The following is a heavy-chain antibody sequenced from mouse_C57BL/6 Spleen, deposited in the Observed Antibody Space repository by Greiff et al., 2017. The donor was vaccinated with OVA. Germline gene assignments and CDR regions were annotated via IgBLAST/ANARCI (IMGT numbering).Heavy chain of an antibody. J-gene: IGHJ3*01. CDR3: ARENYFAY. CDR1: GYTFTSYT. Sequence: VQLQESGAELARPGASVKMSCKASGYTFTSYTMHWVKQRPGQGLEWIGYINPSSGYTKYNQKFKDKATLTADKSSSTAYMQLSSLTSEDSAVYYCARENYFAYWGQGTLVTVSA. CDR2: INPSSGYT. V-gene: IGHV1-4*01. D-gene: IGHD1-1*02.